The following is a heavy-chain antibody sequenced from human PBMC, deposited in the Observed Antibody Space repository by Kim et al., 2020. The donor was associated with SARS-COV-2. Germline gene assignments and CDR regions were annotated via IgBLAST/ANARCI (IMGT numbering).Heavy chain of an antibody. Sequence: GGSLRLSCAASGFTFSGSPMHGVRQASGKGLEWVGRIRSKANSYATGYGASVKGRFTISRDDSKNTAYLEMNGLKTEDTAVYYCTRIPATTLAFWDAFDIWGQGTMVTVSS. V-gene: IGHV3-73*01. J-gene: IGHJ3*02. CDR3: TRIPATTLAFWDAFDI. D-gene: IGHD1-1*01. CDR2: IRSKANSYAT. CDR1: GFTFSGSP.